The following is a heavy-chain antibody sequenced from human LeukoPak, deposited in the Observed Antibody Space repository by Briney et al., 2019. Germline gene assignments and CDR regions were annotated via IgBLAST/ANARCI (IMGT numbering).Heavy chain of an antibody. J-gene: IGHJ4*02. CDR2: INPNSGGT. CDR3: ARADTTYGSGSYFSFDY. CDR1: GYTFTGYS. Sequence: ASVKVSCKASGYTFTGYSMHWVRQAPGQGLEWMGWINPNSGGTNYAQKFQGWVTMTRDTSISTAYMELSRLRSDDTAVYYCARADTTYGSGSYFSFDYWGQGTLVTVSS. D-gene: IGHD3-10*01. V-gene: IGHV1-2*04.